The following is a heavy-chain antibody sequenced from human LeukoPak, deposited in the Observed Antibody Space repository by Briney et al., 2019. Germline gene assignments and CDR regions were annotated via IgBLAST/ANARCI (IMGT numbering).Heavy chain of an antibody. V-gene: IGHV3-7*01. CDR1: GFTFSKYW. D-gene: IGHD2-8*01. J-gene: IGHJ4*02. CDR2: IRPEGSEV. CDR3: ARLMGPDTTYDY. Sequence: GGSLRLSCSASGFTFSKYWMSWVRQAPGKGLEWVASIRPEGSEVYYVDSVKGRFTISRDNAENSLYLQMNSLRAEDTAVYYCARLMGPDTTYDYWGQGTLVIVSS.